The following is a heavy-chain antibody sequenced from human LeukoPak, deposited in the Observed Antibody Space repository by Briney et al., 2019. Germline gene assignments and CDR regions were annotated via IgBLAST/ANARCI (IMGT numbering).Heavy chain of an antibody. CDR2: IYYSGST. CDR1: GGSISSSSYY. D-gene: IGHD6-19*01. J-gene: IGHJ4*02. Sequence: PSETLSLTCTVSGGSISSSSYYWGWIRQPPGKGLEWIGGIYYSGSTYYNPSLKSRVTISVDTSKNQFSLKLSSVTAADTAVYYCARHGRGSGWVDYWGQGTLVTVSS. CDR3: ARHGRGSGWVDY. V-gene: IGHV4-39*01.